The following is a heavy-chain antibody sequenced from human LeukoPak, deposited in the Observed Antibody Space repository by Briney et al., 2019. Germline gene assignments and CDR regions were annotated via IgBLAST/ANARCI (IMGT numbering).Heavy chain of an antibody. CDR3: ARGQGTVTTH. D-gene: IGHD4-17*01. Sequence: PSETLSLTCAVSGGSFSGYYWTWIRQPPGKGLEWIGEINHSGGVNYNPPLKSRVTISLDTSKNQFSLKLSSVTAADTALYYCARGQGTVTTHWGQGTLVAVSS. CDR1: GGSFSGYY. CDR2: INHSGGV. J-gene: IGHJ4*02. V-gene: IGHV4-34*01.